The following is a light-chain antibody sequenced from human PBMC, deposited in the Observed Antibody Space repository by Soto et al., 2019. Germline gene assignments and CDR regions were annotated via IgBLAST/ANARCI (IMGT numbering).Light chain of an antibody. J-gene: IGKJ4*01. CDR2: GAS. CDR1: QSVSSN. CDR3: QHYNNLPLT. Sequence: EIVMTQSPATLSVSPGEGATLSCRASQSVSSNLAWYQQKAGQAPRLLIYGASTMAAGIPPTFSGSGSGTDFALTISSLQSEDFAVYYCQHYNNLPLTFGGGTMVEIK. V-gene: IGKV3-15*01.